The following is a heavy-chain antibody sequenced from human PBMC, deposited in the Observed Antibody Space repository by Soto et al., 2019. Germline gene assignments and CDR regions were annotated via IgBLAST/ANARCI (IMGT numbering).Heavy chain of an antibody. J-gene: IGHJ6*02. CDR3: ARGVEMPTIGAYYFYGMDD. Sequence: GGSLRLSCAASGFTVSSNYMSWVRQAPGKGLEWVSVIYSGGSTYYADSVKGRFTISRDNSKNTLYLQMNSLRAEDTAVYYCARGVEMPTIGAYYFYGMDDWGQGTTVTVSS. D-gene: IGHD3-10*01. V-gene: IGHV3-53*01. CDR1: GFTVSSNY. CDR2: IYSGGST.